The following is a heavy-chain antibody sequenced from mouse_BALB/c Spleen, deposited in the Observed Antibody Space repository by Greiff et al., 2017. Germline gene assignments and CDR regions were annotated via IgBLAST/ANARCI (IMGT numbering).Heavy chain of an antibody. CDR3: ARRGPNYYAMDY. CDR2: IDPSDSYT. Sequence: QVQLKQPGAELVKPGASVKLSCKASGYTFTSYWMHWVKQRPGQGLEWIGEIDPSDSYTNYNQKFKGKATLTVDKSSSTAYMQLSSLTSEDSAVYYCARRGPNYYAMDYWGQGTSVTVSS. CDR1: GYTFTSYW. V-gene: IGHV1-69*02. J-gene: IGHJ4*01.